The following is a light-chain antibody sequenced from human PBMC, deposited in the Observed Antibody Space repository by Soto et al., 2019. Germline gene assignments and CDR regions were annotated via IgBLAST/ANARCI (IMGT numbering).Light chain of an antibody. CDR1: HTISRF. CDR2: SAS. V-gene: IGKV1-39*01. CDR3: QQSYNAPYT. Sequence: DAQMTQSPSSLSASVGDRVTITCRTSHTISRFLNWYQQKPGKAPCLLIFSASTLHSGVPSPFSGGVSGTAFSLTISNLQPEDSAVYFCQQSYNAPYTFGQGTKLEI. J-gene: IGKJ2*01.